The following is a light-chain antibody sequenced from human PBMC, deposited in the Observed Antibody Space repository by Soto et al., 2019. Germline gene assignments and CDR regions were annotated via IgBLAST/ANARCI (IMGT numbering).Light chain of an antibody. Sequence: QSVLTQPPSASGSPGQSVAISCTGTSSDVGGYNYVSWYQQHPDKAPKLLIYEVTNRPSGVSNRFSGSKSGNTASLTISGLQAEDEADYYCSSYTSTGTPVFGTGTKLTVL. J-gene: IGLJ1*01. V-gene: IGLV2-14*01. CDR2: EVT. CDR1: SSDVGGYNY. CDR3: SSYTSTGTPV.